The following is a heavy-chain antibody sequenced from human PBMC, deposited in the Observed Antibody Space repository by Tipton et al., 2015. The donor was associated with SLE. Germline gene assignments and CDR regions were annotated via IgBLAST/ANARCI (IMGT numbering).Heavy chain of an antibody. CDR2: IYHSGST. D-gene: IGHD3-3*01. J-gene: IGHJ4*02. CDR1: GGSISSGGYS. Sequence: TLSLTCVVSGGSISSGGYSWSWIRQPPGKGLEWIGYIYHSGSTYYNPSLRSRVILSVDTSKNQFSLRLSSVTAADTAMFYCASGTLEWSHEPDYWGQGTLVTVSS. V-gene: IGHV4-30-2*01. CDR3: ASGTLEWSHEPDY.